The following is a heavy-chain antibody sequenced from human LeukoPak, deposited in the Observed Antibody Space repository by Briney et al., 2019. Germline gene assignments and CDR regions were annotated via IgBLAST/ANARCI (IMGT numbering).Heavy chain of an antibody. J-gene: IGHJ4*02. CDR2: IYHSGST. CDR1: GGSISSSNW. CDR3: AREGYYGSGRNFDY. Sequence: SETLSLTCAVSGGSISSSNWWSWVRQPPGKGLEWIGEIYHSGSTNYNPSLKSRVTISVDKSKNQFSLKLCSVTAADTAVYYCAREGYYGSGRNFDYWGQGTLVTVSS. V-gene: IGHV4-4*02. D-gene: IGHD3-10*01.